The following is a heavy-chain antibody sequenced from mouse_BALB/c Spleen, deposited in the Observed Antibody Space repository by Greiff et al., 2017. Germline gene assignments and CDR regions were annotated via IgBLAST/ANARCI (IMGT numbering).Heavy chain of an antibody. CDR1: GYTFSSYW. Sequence: QVQLQQSGAELMKPGASVKISCKATGYTFSSYWIEWVKQRPGHGLEWIGEILPGSGSTNYNEKFKGKATFTADTSSNTAYMQLSSLTSEDSAVYYCARRKYYGNYVDAMDYWGQGTSVTVSS. D-gene: IGHD2-1*01. J-gene: IGHJ4*01. V-gene: IGHV1-9*01. CDR3: ARRKYYGNYVDAMDY. CDR2: ILPGSGST.